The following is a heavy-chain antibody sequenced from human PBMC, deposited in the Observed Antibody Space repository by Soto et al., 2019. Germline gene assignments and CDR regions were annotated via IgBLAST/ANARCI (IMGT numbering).Heavy chain of an antibody. CDR3: ARAAVAGLYYYYGMDV. V-gene: IGHV1-18*01. D-gene: IGHD6-19*01. Sequence: QVQLVQSGAEVKKPGASVKVSCKASGYTFTSYGISWVRQAPGQGLEWMGWISAYNGNTNYAQKLQGRVTMTTDTSTCTAYMELRSLRSDDTAVYYCARAAVAGLYYYYGMDVWGQGTTVTVSS. J-gene: IGHJ6*02. CDR2: ISAYNGNT. CDR1: GYTFTSYG.